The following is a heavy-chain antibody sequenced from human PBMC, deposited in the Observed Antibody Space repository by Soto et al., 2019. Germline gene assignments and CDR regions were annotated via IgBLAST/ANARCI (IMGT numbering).Heavy chain of an antibody. J-gene: IGHJ6*02. D-gene: IGHD2-2*01. CDR2: ISSSSSYI. CDR3: AGGTVGDCSSTSWSNYYYYGMDV. V-gene: IGHV3-21*01. Sequence: EVQLVESGGGLVKPGGSLRLSCAASGFTFSSYSMNWVRQAPGKGLEWVSSISSSSSYIYYADSVKGRFTISRDNAKNSLYLQMNGLRAETTAVYYCAGGTVGDCSSTSWSNYYYYGMDVWGQGTTVTVSS. CDR1: GFTFSSYS.